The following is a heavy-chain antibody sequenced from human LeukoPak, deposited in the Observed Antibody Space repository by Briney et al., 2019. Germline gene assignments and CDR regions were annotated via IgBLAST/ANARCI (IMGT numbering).Heavy chain of an antibody. V-gene: IGHV3-21*01. CDR2: ISSSSSYI. J-gene: IGHJ5*02. Sequence: PGGSLRLSCAASGFTFSSYSMNWVRQAPGKGLEWVSSISSSSSYIYYADSVKGRFTISRDNAKNSLYLQMNSLRAEDTAVYYCARTSYYDILTGPIRGWFDPWGQGTLVTYSS. CDR1: GFTFSSYS. D-gene: IGHD3-9*01. CDR3: ARTSYYDILTGPIRGWFDP.